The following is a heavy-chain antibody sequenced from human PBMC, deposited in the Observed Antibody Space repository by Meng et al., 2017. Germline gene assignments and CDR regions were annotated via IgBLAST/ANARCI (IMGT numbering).Heavy chain of an antibody. Sequence: SCKASGYTFTSYYMHWVRQAPGKGLEWVSYISSSGSTIYYADSVKGRFTISRDNAKNSLYLQMNSLRAEDTAVYYCARDRLWFGELSGFDYWGQGTLVTVSS. V-gene: IGHV3-48*03. CDR3: ARDRLWFGELSGFDY. J-gene: IGHJ4*02. D-gene: IGHD3-10*01. CDR1: GYTFTSYY. CDR2: ISSSGSTI.